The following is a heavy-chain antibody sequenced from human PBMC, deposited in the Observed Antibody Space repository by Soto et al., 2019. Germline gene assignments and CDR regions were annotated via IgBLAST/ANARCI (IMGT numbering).Heavy chain of an antibody. D-gene: IGHD3-3*01. CDR3: AKDIDDFWSGPNDY. CDR1: GFTFDDYA. Sequence: GGSLRLSCAASGFTFDDYAMHWVRQAPGKGLEWVSGISWNSGSIGYADSVKGRFTISRDNAKNPLYLQMNSLRAEDTALYYCAKDIDDFWSGPNDYWGQGTLVTVSS. CDR2: ISWNSGSI. J-gene: IGHJ4*02. V-gene: IGHV3-9*01.